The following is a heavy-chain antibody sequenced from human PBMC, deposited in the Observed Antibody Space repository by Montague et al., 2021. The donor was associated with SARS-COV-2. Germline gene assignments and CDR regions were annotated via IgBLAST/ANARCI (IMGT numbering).Heavy chain of an antibody. CDR2: TYWDDDK. CDR3: AHRRPGSGGYYFDY. J-gene: IGHJ4*02. D-gene: IGHD3-10*01. V-gene: IGHV2-5*02. CDR1: GFSLSTSGVG. Sequence: PALVKPTQTLTQTCTFSGFSLSTSGVGVGWIRQPPGKALEWLAPTYWDDDKRYSPSLKSRLTITKDTSKNQVVLTMTNLDPGDTATYYCAHRRPGSGGYYFDYWGQGTLVTVSS.